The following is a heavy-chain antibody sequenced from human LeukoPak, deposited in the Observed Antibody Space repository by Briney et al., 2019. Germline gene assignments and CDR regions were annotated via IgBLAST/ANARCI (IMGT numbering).Heavy chain of an antibody. Sequence: SETLSLTCTVSGGSISSGGYYWSWIRQHPGKGLEWIGCIYYSGSTYYNPSLKSRVTISVDTSKNQFSLKLSPVTAADTAVYYCARDQLLWFGELGYYYGMDVWGQGTTVTVSS. D-gene: IGHD3-10*01. J-gene: IGHJ6*02. CDR2: IYYSGST. CDR3: ARDQLLWFGELGYYYGMDV. CDR1: GGSISSGGYY. V-gene: IGHV4-31*03.